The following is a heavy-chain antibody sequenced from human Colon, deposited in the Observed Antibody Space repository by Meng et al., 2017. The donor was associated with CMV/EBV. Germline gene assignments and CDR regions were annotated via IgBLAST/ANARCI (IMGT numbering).Heavy chain of an antibody. Sequence: GESLKISCAASGFTFSSYEMNWVRQAPGKGLEWVSYISSRSSYIYYADSVKGRFTISRDNAKNLLYLQMNTLGAEDTAVYYCARDWGPTNWFADYWGQGTLVTVSS. D-gene: IGHD3-10*01. CDR3: ARDWGPTNWFADY. J-gene: IGHJ4*02. CDR1: GFTFSSYE. V-gene: IGHV3-21*05. CDR2: ISSRSSYI.